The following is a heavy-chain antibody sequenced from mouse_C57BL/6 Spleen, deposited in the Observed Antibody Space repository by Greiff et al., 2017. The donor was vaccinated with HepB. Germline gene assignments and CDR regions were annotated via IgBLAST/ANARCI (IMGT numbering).Heavy chain of an antibody. Sequence: QVQLQQPGTELVKPGASVKLSCKASGYTFTSYWMHWVKQRPGQGLEWIGNINPSNGGTNYNEKFKSKATLTVDKSSSTAYMQLSSLTSEDSAVYYCAREGLDYGSSYGYFDYWGKGTTLTVSS. CDR3: AREGLDYGSSYGYFDY. J-gene: IGHJ2*01. CDR1: GYTFTSYW. V-gene: IGHV1-53*01. D-gene: IGHD1-1*01. CDR2: INPSNGGT.